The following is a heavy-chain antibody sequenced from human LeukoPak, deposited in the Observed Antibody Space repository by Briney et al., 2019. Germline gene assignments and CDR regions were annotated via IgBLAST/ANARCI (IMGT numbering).Heavy chain of an antibody. J-gene: IGHJ5*02. CDR3: ARPIRTLLSWFDP. CDR1: GFSFSTYS. Sequence: PGGSLRLSCAASGFSFSTYSMNWVRQPPGKGLEWIGSIYYSGSTYYNPSLKSRVTISVDTSKNQFSLKLSSVTAADTAVYYCARPIRTLLSWFDPWGQGTLVTVSS. D-gene: IGHD1-14*01. V-gene: IGHV4-39*01. CDR2: IYYSGST.